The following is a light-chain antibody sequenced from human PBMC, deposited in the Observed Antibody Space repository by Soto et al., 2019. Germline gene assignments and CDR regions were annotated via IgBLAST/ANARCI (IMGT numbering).Light chain of an antibody. V-gene: IGLV1-40*01. CDR1: SSNIGAGYD. CDR2: GNS. CDR3: QSYDSSLSAYNYV. J-gene: IGLJ1*01. Sequence: QSALTQPPSASGAPGQRVTISCTGSSSNIGAGYDVHWYQQLPGTAPKLLIYGNSNRPSGVPDRFSGSKSGTSASLAITGLQAEDEADYYCQSYDSSLSAYNYVFGTGTKVTVL.